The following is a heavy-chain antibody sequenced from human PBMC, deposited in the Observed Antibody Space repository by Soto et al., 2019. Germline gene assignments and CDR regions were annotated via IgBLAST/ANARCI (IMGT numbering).Heavy chain of an antibody. CDR2: IIPIFGTA. D-gene: IGHD2-2*01. Sequence: QVQLVQSGAEVKKPGSSVKVSCKASGGTFSSYAISWVRQAPGQGLEWMGGIIPIFGTANYAQKFQGRVTITADDSTRTGYMERSSLRSEDTAVYYCARVEGYCISTSCYYYYGMDVWGQGTTVTVSS. CDR3: ARVEGYCISTSCYYYYGMDV. CDR1: GGTFSSYA. J-gene: IGHJ6*02. V-gene: IGHV1-69*12.